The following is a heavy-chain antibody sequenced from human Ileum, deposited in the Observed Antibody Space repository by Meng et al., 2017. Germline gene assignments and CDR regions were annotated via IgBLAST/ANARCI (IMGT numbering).Heavy chain of an antibody. Sequence: VQLQESGPGLVRPSETLSLTCYVCGGSVSSASDYWSWIRQPPGKGLEWIGLIHYSGSRNYNPSLKSRVTMSVDTSKNQVSLRLTSVTAADTAVYYCARFYGSGTFEVHDYWGQGTLVTVSS. CDR3: ARFYGSGTFEVHDY. J-gene: IGHJ4*02. CDR1: GGSVSSASDY. D-gene: IGHD3-10*01. CDR2: IHYSGSR. V-gene: IGHV4-61*01.